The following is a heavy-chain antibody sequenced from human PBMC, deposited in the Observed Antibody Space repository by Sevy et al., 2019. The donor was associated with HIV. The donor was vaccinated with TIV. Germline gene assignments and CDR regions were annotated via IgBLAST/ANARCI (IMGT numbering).Heavy chain of an antibody. D-gene: IGHD1-7*01. J-gene: IGHJ4*02. CDR3: AREERSGTTTSFDY. CDR2: IWSDGSNK. V-gene: IGHV3-33*01. Sequence: GGSLRLSCAASGFTFSDYGMHWVRQAPGKGLEWVAVIWSDGSNKYYGDSVKGRFTISRDSSKNTLFLQMNSLRDDDTDVYYCAREERSGTTTSFDYWGQGALVTVSS. CDR1: GFTFSDYG.